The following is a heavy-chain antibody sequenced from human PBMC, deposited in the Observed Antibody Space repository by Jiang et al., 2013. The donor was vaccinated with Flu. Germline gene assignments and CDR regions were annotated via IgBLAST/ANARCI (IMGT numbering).Heavy chain of an antibody. Sequence: SGAEVKKPGASVKVSCKASGYTFTSYAMHWVRQAPGQRLEWMGWINAGNGNTKYSQKFQGRVTITRDTSASTAYMELSSLRSEDTAVYYCARAWSGSGWYRGNRGYFDYWGQGTLVTVSS. CDR1: GYTFTSYA. J-gene: IGHJ4*02. CDR2: INAGNGNT. CDR3: ARAWSGSGWYRGNRGYFDY. D-gene: IGHD6-19*01. V-gene: IGHV1-3*01.